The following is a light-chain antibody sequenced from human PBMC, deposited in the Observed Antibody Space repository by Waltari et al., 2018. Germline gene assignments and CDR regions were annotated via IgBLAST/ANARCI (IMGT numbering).Light chain of an antibody. CDR2: DAS. J-gene: IGKJ1*01. CDR3: QQRSKWPRT. V-gene: IGKV3-11*01. Sequence: EIVFTQSPATLSLSPGERATLSCRASQSISSDLGWYQQKPGKTPRLLSYDASHRATDLPARFGGSGSGTDFTLTISSLGPEDIAVYYCQQRSKWPRTFGQGTKVEIK. CDR1: QSISSD.